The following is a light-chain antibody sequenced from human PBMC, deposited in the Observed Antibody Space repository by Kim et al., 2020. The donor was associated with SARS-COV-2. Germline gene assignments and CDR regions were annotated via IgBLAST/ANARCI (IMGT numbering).Light chain of an antibody. CDR1: SSDVGDYNY. V-gene: IGLV2-14*03. Sequence: QSALTQPASVSGSPGQSITISCTGTSSDVGDYNYVSWYQQHPGKAPKLMIYDLTNRPSGVSNRFSGSKSGNTASLTISGLQAEDEADYYCSSYTGSSSWVFGGGTKLTVL. CDR2: DLT. J-gene: IGLJ3*02. CDR3: SSYTGSSSWV.